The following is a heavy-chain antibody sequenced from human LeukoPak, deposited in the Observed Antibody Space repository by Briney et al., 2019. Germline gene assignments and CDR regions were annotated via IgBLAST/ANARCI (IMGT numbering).Heavy chain of an antibody. J-gene: IGHJ4*02. CDR1: GGTFSSYA. V-gene: IGHV1-69*13. CDR3: ARVNTYDSSLYYFDH. CDR2: IIPIFGTA. Sequence: SVKVSCKASGGTFSSYAISWVRQAPGQGLEWMGGIIPIFGTANYAQNFQGRVKITADASTTTAYMELSSLRSEDTAVYFCARVNTYDSSLYYFDHWGQGTLVTVSS. D-gene: IGHD3-22*01.